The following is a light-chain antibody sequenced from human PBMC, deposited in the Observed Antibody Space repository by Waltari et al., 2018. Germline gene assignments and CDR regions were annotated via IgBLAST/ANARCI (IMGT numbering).Light chain of an antibody. Sequence: QSALTQPASVSGSAGQSITLSCTGTINDIGNYDYVSWYQQHPGKVPRLLIYDVTERPSGVSDRFSGSKSGNTASLGISGLQGEDEADYYWSSYAYSGDSDVPFVFGTGTKVIVL. V-gene: IGLV2-14*03. CDR2: DVT. J-gene: IGLJ1*01. CDR3: SSYAYSGDSDVPFV. CDR1: INDIGNYDY.